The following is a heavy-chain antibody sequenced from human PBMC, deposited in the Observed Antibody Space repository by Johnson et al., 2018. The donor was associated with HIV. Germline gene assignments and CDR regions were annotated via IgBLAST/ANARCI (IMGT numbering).Heavy chain of an antibody. J-gene: IGHJ3*02. CDR2: VSYDESSK. V-gene: IGHV3-30*18. CDR1: GFTFDDYG. CDR3: AKESKWESRTPHAFDI. Sequence: QMQLVESGRGVVRPGGSLRLSCAASGFTFDDYGMSWVRQAPGKGLEWVAFVSYDESSKYYADSVKGRFTISRDNAKNSLYLQMKSLRPEDAAVYYCAKESKWESRTPHAFDIWGQGTMVTVSS. D-gene: IGHD1-26*01.